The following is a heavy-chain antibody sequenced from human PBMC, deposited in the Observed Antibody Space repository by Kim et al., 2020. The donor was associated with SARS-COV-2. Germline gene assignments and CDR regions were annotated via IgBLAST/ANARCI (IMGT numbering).Heavy chain of an antibody. CDR1: GGSISSGDYY. CDR2: IYYSGST. V-gene: IGHV4-30-4*01. Sequence: SETLSLTCTVSGGSISSGDYYWSWIRQPPGKGLEWIGYIYYSGSTYYNPSLKSRVTISVDTSKNQFSLKLSSVPAADTAVYYCARELLTYYDILTGYYNSGTGFDYWGQGTLVTVSS. CDR3: ARELLTYYDILTGYYNSGTGFDY. J-gene: IGHJ4*02. D-gene: IGHD3-9*01.